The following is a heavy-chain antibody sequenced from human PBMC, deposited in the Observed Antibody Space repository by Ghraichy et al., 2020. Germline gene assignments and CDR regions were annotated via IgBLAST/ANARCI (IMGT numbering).Heavy chain of an antibody. J-gene: IGHJ4*02. CDR2: VSYDGNSD. Sequence: GESLNISCAASGFTFSNYAMHWVRQAPGKGLEWVALVSYDGNSDYYADSVKGRFTVSRDNSKNTLYLQMNSLRPEDTALYYCVRTHEQWLIHGFGYWGQGTLVTVSA. CDR3: VRTHEQWLIHGFGY. D-gene: IGHD6-19*01. V-gene: IGHV3-30*04. CDR1: GFTFSNYA.